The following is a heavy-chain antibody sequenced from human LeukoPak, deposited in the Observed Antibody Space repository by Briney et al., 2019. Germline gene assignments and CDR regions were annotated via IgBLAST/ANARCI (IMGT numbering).Heavy chain of an antibody. CDR2: INPNSGGT. CDR1: GYTFTGYY. J-gene: IGHJ4*02. CDR3: ARGAQYYYDSIGYSDY. D-gene: IGHD3-22*01. V-gene: IGHV1-2*02. Sequence: GASVKVSCKASGYTFTGYYMHWVRQAPGQGLEWMGWINPNSGGTNYAQKFQGRVTVTRDTSISTAYMELSRLRSDDTAVYYCARGAQYYYDSIGYSDYWGQGTLVTVSS.